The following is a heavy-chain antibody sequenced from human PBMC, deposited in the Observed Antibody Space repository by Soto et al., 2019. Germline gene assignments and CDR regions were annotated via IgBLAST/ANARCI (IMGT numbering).Heavy chain of an antibody. J-gene: IGHJ6*02. Sequence: GGSLRLSCAASGFTFSSYDRHWVRQDPGKELERVEVIWYDGSNKYYAESVKGRFTISRDNSKNTLYLQMNSLRAEDTAVYYCAIDPDPRITIFGVVIPSYGMDVWGQGTTVTVSS. CDR2: IWYDGSNK. D-gene: IGHD3-3*01. CDR3: AIDPDPRITIFGVVIPSYGMDV. CDR1: GFTFSSYD. V-gene: IGHV3-33*01.